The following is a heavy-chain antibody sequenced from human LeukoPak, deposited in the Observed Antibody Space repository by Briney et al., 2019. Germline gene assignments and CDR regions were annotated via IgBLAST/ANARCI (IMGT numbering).Heavy chain of an antibody. V-gene: IGHV1-69*13. J-gene: IGHJ4*02. D-gene: IGHD3-10*01. CDR2: IIPIFGTA. CDR3: VYGSGSYYEGEYYFDY. Sequence: ASVKVSCKASGGTFSSYAISWVRQAPGQGLEWMGGIIPIFGTANYAQKFQGRVTITADESTSTAYMELSSLRSEDTAVYYCVYGSGSYYEGEYYFDYWGQGTLVTVSS. CDR1: GGTFSSYA.